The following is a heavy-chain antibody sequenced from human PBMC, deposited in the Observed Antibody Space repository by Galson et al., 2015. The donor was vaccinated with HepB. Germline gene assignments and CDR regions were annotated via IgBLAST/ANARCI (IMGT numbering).Heavy chain of an antibody. J-gene: IGHJ4*02. CDR1: GFTFSYYA. CDR2: ITPSGANT. D-gene: IGHD6-19*01. CDR3: AKVFPEKVDGWYRQALYYFDS. V-gene: IGHV3-23*01. Sequence: SLRLSCAASGFTFSYYAMSWVRQAPGKGLEWISTITPSGANTYSADSMKGRFTISRDNSRNTLFLQMNSLRADDTAIYFCAKVFPEKVDGWYRQALYYFDSWGQGTRVTVSS.